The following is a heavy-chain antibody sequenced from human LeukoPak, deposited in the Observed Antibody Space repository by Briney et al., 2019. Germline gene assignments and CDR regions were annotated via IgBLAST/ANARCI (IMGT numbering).Heavy chain of an antibody. D-gene: IGHD2-21*02. CDR2: ISYDGSNK. Sequence: GGSLRLSCAASGFTFSSYAMHWVRQAPGKGLEWVAVISYDGSNKYYADSVKGRFTISRDNSKNTLYLQMNSLRAEDTAVYYCARDLGGDVGYWGQGTLVTVSS. CDR1: GFTFSSYA. V-gene: IGHV3-30*04. CDR3: ARDLGGDVGY. J-gene: IGHJ4*02.